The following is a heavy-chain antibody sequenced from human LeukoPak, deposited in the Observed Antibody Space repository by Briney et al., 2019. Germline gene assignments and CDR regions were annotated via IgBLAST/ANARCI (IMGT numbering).Heavy chain of an antibody. CDR2: ISAYNGNT. D-gene: IGHD4-17*01. V-gene: IGHV1-18*01. CDR3: ARGLDMTTVTTFDY. Sequence: GASVKVSCKASGYTFTSYGISWVRQAPGQGLEWMGWISAYNGNTNYAQKLQGRVTMTTDTSTSTAYMELRSLRSEDTAVYYCARGLDMTTVTTFDYWGQGTLVTVSS. J-gene: IGHJ4*02. CDR1: GYTFTSYG.